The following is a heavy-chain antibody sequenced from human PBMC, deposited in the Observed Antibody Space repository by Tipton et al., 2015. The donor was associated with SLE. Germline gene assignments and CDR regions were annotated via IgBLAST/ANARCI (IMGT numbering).Heavy chain of an antibody. Sequence: TLSLTCTVSGGSISNSDYYWGWLRQPPGKTLEWIGSVYYTGSTYSNLSLKSRITMSVDTSKNQFSLKVKSVTAADTAVYYCARLADGNRNWFDPWGQGTLVTVSS. CDR1: GGSISNSDYY. CDR2: VYYTGST. J-gene: IGHJ5*02. V-gene: IGHV4-39*07. CDR3: ARLADGNRNWFDP. D-gene: IGHD6-13*01.